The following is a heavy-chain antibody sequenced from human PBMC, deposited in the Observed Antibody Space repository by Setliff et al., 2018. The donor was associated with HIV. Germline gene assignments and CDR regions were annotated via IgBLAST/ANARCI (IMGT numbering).Heavy chain of an antibody. CDR3: ARDVSGSYHLDAFDI. CDR2: ISVYNDDT. D-gene: IGHD1-26*01. J-gene: IGHJ3*02. CDR1: GHTLTSYG. Sequence: RASVKVSCKASGHTLTSYGISWVRQAPGQGLEWMGWISVYNDDTSYAQKFQGRVTMTTDTSTGTAYMELRSLRSDDTAMYYCARDVSGSYHLDAFDIWGRGTMVTVSS. V-gene: IGHV1-18*01.